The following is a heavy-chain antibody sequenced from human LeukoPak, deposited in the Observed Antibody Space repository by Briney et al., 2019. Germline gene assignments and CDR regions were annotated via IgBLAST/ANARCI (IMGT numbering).Heavy chain of an antibody. CDR1: GFTFSSYA. V-gene: IGHV3-64D*06. Sequence: PGGSLRLSCSASGFTFSSYAMHWVRQAPGKGLEFFSGISSNGGSTYYTDPVKGRLTISRDNSKNTVYLQMSSLRPEDTAVYFCVKRLNNYFDYWGQGTLVTVSS. CDR2: ISSNGGST. D-gene: IGHD4/OR15-4a*01. J-gene: IGHJ4*02. CDR3: VKRLNNYFDY.